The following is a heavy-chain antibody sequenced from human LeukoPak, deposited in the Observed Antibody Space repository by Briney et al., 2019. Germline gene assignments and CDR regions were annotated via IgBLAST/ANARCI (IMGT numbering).Heavy chain of an antibody. D-gene: IGHD6-19*01. CDR2: IRSKANSYAT. Sequence: PGGSLRLSCAASGFTFSGSAMHWVRQASGKGLEWVGRIRSKANSYATAYAASVKGRFSISRDDSKNTAYLQMNSLKTEDTAVYYCTRHAVAGPDYWGQGTLVTVSS. V-gene: IGHV3-73*01. J-gene: IGHJ4*02. CDR3: TRHAVAGPDY. CDR1: GFTFSGSA.